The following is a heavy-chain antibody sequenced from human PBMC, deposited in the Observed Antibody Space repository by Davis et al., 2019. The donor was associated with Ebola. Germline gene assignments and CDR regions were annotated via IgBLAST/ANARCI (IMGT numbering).Heavy chain of an antibody. D-gene: IGHD2/OR15-2a*01. Sequence: GGSLRLSCAASGFTVNSNFMNWVRQAPGKGLEWVSKISSKSTRTEYADSVRGRFTISRDNSKNLLLLEMSSLRAEDTAVYYCAREGFYFYGMDVWGQGTTVTVSS. CDR3: AREGFYFYGMDV. V-gene: IGHV3-48*04. CDR2: ISSKSTRT. CDR1: GFTVNSNF. J-gene: IGHJ6*02.